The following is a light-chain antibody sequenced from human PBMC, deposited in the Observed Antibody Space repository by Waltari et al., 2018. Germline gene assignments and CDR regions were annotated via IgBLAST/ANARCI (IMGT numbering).Light chain of an antibody. Sequence: EIVLTQSPGTLSLSPGERSTLSCRASQSVSSSYLAWYQQKPGQAPRLLISGASSRATGIPDRFSGSGSGTDFTLTISRLEPEDFAVYYCQQYGSSPITFGGGTKVEIK. CDR1: QSVSSSY. CDR2: GAS. V-gene: IGKV3-20*01. J-gene: IGKJ4*01. CDR3: QQYGSSPIT.